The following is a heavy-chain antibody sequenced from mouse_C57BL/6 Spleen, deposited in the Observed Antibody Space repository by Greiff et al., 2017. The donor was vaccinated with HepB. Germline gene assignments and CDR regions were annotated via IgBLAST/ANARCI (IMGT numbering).Heavy chain of an antibody. Sequence: EVKLMESGGGLVKPGGSLKLSCAASGFTFSDYGMHWVRQAPEKGLEWVAYISSGSSTIYYADTVKGRFTISRDNAKNTLFLQMTSLRSEDTAMYYCASSITTVVGYAMDYWGQGTSVTVSS. CDR2: ISSGSSTI. J-gene: IGHJ4*01. CDR3: ASSITTVVGYAMDY. V-gene: IGHV5-17*01. D-gene: IGHD1-1*01. CDR1: GFTFSDYG.